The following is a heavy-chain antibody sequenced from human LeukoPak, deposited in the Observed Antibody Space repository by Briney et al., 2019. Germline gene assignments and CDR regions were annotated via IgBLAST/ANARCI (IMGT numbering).Heavy chain of an antibody. CDR2: INPNSGGT. CDR1: GYTFTGYY. J-gene: IGHJ4*02. Sequence: ASVKVSCKASGYTFTGYYMHWVLQAPGQGLEWMGWINPNSGGTNYAQKFQGRVTMTRDTSISTAYMELSRLRSDDTAVYYCARVLYCSSTSCPYFDYWGQGTLVTVSS. D-gene: IGHD2-2*01. CDR3: ARVLYCSSTSCPYFDY. V-gene: IGHV1-2*02.